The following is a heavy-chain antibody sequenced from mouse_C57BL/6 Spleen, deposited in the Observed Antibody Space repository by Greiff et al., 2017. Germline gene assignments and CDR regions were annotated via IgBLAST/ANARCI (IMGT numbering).Heavy chain of an antibody. CDR3: ARNQGYAMDY. CDR2: SDPNSGGT. J-gene: IGHJ4*01. Sequence: QVQLQQSGAELVKPGASVKLSCKASGYTFTSYWMHWVKQRPGRGFEMVGRSDPNSGGTKYNEKFKGKATLTADKSSSTAYMELRSLTSEDSAVYFCARNQGYAMDYWGQGTSVTVSS. V-gene: IGHV1-62-3*01. CDR1: GYTFTSYW.